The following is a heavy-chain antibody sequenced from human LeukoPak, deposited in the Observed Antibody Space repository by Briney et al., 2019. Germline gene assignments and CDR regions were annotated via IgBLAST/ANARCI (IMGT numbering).Heavy chain of an antibody. CDR2: INPNSGGT. D-gene: IGHD6-13*01. Sequence: ASVKVSCKASEYTFTGYYMHWVRQAPGQGLEWMGWINPNSGGTNYAQKFQGRVTMTRDTSISTAYMELSRLTSDDTAVYYCARSSSWYSSLVDAGTFDYWGQGTLVTVSS. CDR3: ARSSSWYSSLVDAGTFDY. V-gene: IGHV1-2*02. CDR1: EYTFTGYY. J-gene: IGHJ4*02.